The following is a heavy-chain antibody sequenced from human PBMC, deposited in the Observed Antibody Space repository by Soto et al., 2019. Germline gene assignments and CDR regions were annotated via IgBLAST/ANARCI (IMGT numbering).Heavy chain of an antibody. CDR3: AREVKVGAFDY. D-gene: IGHD3-16*01. Sequence: PGGSLRLSCAASGFTFSSYDMHWVRQATGKGLEWVSAIGTAGDTYYPGSVKGRFTISRENAEHSLYLQMNSLRAGDTAVDYCAREVKVGAFDYWGQGTLVTVSS. J-gene: IGHJ4*02. CDR1: GFTFSSYD. V-gene: IGHV3-13*01. CDR2: IGTAGDT.